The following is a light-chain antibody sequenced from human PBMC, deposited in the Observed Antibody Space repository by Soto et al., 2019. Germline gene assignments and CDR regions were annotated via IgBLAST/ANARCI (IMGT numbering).Light chain of an antibody. J-gene: IGKJ4*01. CDR2: DAS. V-gene: IGKV1-33*01. CDR1: QYISNY. CDR3: QQYDNLPLT. Sequence: DIQMTQSPSSLSAFVGDRVTITCQASQYISNYLNWYQQKPGKAPKLLIYDASNLETGVPSRFSGSGSGTDFTFTISSLQPEDIATYYCQQYDNLPLTFGGGTKVEIK.